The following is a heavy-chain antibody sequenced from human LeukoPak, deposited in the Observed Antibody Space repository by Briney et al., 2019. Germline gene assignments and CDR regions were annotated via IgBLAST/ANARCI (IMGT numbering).Heavy chain of an antibody. CDR2: KNPNSGNT. J-gene: IGHJ5*02. CDR3: ARRSPYRVRGPLGIWFDP. CDR1: GCTFTSYD. Sequence: GASVKVSCKASGCTFTSYDINRVRQATGQGLEWMGWKNPNSGNTGYAQKFQGRVTMTRNTSISTAYMELSSLRSEDTAVYYCARRSPYRVRGPLGIWFDPWGQGTLVTVSS. V-gene: IGHV1-8*01. D-gene: IGHD3-10*01.